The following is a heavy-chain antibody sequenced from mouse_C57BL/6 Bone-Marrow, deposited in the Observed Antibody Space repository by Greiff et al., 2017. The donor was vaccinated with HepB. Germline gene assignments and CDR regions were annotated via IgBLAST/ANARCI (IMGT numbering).Heavy chain of an antibody. CDR2: ISSGGDYI. Sequence: EVKLVESGEGLVKPGGSLKLSCAASGFAFSSYAMSWVRQTPEKRLEWVAYISSGGDYIYYADTVKGRFTISRDNARNTLYLQMSSLKSEDTAMYYCTRGSSYFDYWGQGTTLTVSS. CDR1: GFAFSSYA. J-gene: IGHJ2*01. D-gene: IGHD1-1*01. CDR3: TRGSSYFDY. V-gene: IGHV5-9-1*02.